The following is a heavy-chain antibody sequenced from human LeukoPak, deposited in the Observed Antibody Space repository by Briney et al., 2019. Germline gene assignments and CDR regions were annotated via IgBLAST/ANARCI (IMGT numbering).Heavy chain of an antibody. J-gene: IGHJ4*02. Sequence: GGSLRLSCAASGFTFSIYSMNWVRQAPGKGLEWVSSISSSSSYIYYADSVKGRFTVSRDNAKNSLYLQMNSLRAEDTAVYYCARVSSGYVSSAYDYWGQGTLVTVSS. D-gene: IGHD5-12*01. V-gene: IGHV3-21*01. CDR1: GFTFSIYS. CDR3: ARVSSGYVSSAYDY. CDR2: ISSSSSYI.